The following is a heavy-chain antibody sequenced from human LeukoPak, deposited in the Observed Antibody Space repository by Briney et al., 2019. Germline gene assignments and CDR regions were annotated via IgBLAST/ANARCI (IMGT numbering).Heavy chain of an antibody. V-gene: IGHV4-34*01. CDR1: GGSFSGYY. CDR3: ARDRYCSGGSCVTTKYFQH. D-gene: IGHD2-15*01. Sequence: PSETLSLTCAVYGGSFSGYYWSWIRQPPGKGLEWIGEINHSGSTNYNPSLKSRVTISVDTSKNQFSLKLSSVTAADTAVYYCARDRYCSGGSCVTTKYFQHWGRGTLVTVSS. CDR2: INHSGST. J-gene: IGHJ1*01.